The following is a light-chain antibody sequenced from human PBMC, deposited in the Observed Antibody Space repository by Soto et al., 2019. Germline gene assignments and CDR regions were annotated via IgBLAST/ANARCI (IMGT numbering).Light chain of an antibody. CDR2: AAS. CDR1: QSISSY. CDR3: QQSFSSSWT. J-gene: IGKJ1*01. Sequence: DIQMTQSPSSLSASVGDRVTITFRASQSISSYLNWYQQKPGKAPAVLIFAASTLQSGVPSRFSGSVSGTVFTLTISSLQPEDSAIYYCQQSFSSSWTFGQGTKVDIK. V-gene: IGKV1-39*01.